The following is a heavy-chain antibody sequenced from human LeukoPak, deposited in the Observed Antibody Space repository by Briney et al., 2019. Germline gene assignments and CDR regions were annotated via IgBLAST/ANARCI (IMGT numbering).Heavy chain of an antibody. Sequence: GGSLRLSCAASGFAFSSYAMSWVRQPPGKGLEWVSVISRRDDYTYYADSVKGRFTISRDNSKNTVYLQMNSLRAEDTAVYYCARYLVRGAMIAYFDYWGQGTLVTVSS. CDR2: ISRRDDYT. V-gene: IGHV3-23*01. J-gene: IGHJ4*02. CDR3: ARYLVRGAMIAYFDY. CDR1: GFAFSSYA. D-gene: IGHD3-10*01.